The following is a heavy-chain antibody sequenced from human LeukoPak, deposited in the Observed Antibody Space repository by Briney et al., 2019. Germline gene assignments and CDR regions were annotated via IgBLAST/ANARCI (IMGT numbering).Heavy chain of an antibody. CDR3: ARETRYYDFWSGYPIFDY. CDR2: ISYDGSNK. J-gene: IGHJ4*02. V-gene: IGHV3-30-3*01. CDR1: GFTFSSYA. Sequence: PGGSLRLSCAASGFTFSSYAMHWVRQAPGKGLEWVAVISYDGSNKYYADSVKGRFTISRDNSKNTLYLQMNSLRAEDTAVNYCARETRYYDFWSGYPIFDYWGQGTLVTVSS. D-gene: IGHD3-3*01.